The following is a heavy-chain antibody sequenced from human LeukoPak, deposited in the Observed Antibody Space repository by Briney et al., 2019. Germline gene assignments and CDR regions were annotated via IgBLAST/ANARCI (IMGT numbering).Heavy chain of an antibody. CDR1: GGTFSSYA. J-gene: IGHJ5*02. D-gene: IGHD6-13*01. Sequence: ASVKVSCKASGGTFSSYAISWVRQAPGQGLAWMGGIIPIFGTANYAQKFQGRVTITADESTSTAYMELSSLRSDDTAVYYCARVGIAAAVNYWFDPWGQGTLVTVSS. CDR2: IIPIFGTA. CDR3: ARVGIAAAVNYWFDP. V-gene: IGHV1-69*13.